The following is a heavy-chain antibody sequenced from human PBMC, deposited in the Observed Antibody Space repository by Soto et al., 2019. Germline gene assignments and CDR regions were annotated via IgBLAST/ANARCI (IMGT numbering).Heavy chain of an antibody. J-gene: IGHJ6*02. D-gene: IGHD2-2*01. V-gene: IGHV1-46*01. CDR2: INPSGGST. CDR1: GYTFTSYY. Sequence: DSVKVSCKASGYTFTSYYMHWVRQAPGQGLEWMGIINPSGGSTSYAQKFQGRVTMTRDTSTSTVYMELSSLRSEDTAVYYCARDMRDYLYYYYYGMDVWGQVTTVTVSS. CDR3: ARDMRDYLYYYYYGMDV.